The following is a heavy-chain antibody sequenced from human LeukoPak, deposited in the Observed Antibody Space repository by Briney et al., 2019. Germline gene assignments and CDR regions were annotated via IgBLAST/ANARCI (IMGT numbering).Heavy chain of an antibody. CDR1: GGTFSSYA. CDR3: AKSDRFLEWLFGWFDP. Sequence: GASVKVSCKASGGTFSSYAISWVRQAPGQGLEWMGGIIPIFGTANYAQKFQGRVTITADESTSTAYMELSSLRSEDTAVYYCAKSDRFLEWLFGWFDPWGQGTLVTVSS. V-gene: IGHV1-69*13. D-gene: IGHD3-3*01. J-gene: IGHJ5*02. CDR2: IIPIFGTA.